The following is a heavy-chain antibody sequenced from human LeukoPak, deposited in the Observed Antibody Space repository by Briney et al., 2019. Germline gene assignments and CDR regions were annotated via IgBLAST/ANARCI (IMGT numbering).Heavy chain of an antibody. CDR3: AKALRRYCSGGSCYLFDY. V-gene: IGHV3-9*01. CDR2: ISWNSGSI. D-gene: IGHD2-15*01. CDR1: GFTFNSYW. J-gene: IGHJ4*02. Sequence: PGGSLRLSCTTSGFTFNSYWMHWVRQAPGKGLEWVSGISWNSGSIGYADSVKGRFTISRDNAKNSLYLQMNSLRAEDTALYYCAKALRRYCSGGSCYLFDYWGQGTLVTVSS.